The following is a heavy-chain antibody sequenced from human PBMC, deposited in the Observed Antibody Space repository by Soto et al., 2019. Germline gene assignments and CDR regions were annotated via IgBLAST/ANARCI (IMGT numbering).Heavy chain of an antibody. Sequence: GGSLRLSCAASGFAFSTYWMHWFRQAPGKGLMWVSRINSGGGATAYADSVKGRFTISRDNARNTLYLQVNGLRAEGTALYYCARWFTYGNFDYFDYWGQGTQVTVSS. CDR3: ARWFTYGNFDYFDY. CDR1: GFAFSTYW. V-gene: IGHV3-74*01. CDR2: INSGGGAT. J-gene: IGHJ4*02. D-gene: IGHD3-10*01.